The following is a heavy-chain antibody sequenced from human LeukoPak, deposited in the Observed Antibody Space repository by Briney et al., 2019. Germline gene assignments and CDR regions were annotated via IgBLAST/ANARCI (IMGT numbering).Heavy chain of an antibody. CDR3: AKGYWNPDS. J-gene: IGHJ5*01. Sequence: PGGSLRLSCAASGFTFNSYAMSWVRQAPGKGLEWVSAISGSGDYTYYADSVKGRVTISRDNSKNTLYLQMNSLRVEDTAVYYCAKGYWNPDSWGQGTLVTVSS. CDR2: ISGSGDYT. CDR1: GFTFNSYA. D-gene: IGHD1-1*01. V-gene: IGHV3-23*01.